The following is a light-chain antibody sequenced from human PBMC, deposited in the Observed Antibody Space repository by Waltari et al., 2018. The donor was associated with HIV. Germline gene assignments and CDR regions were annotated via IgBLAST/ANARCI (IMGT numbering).Light chain of an antibody. Sequence: QSALTQPASVSGSPGQSITISCTATSSDVGGYNYVSWYQQHPGKAPKLMIYEVSNRPSGVSNRSSGSKSGNTASLTISGLQAEDEADYYCSSYTSSSTRVFGGGTNLTVL. CDR2: EVS. J-gene: IGLJ3*02. CDR1: SSDVGGYNY. CDR3: SSYTSSSTRV. V-gene: IGLV2-14*01.